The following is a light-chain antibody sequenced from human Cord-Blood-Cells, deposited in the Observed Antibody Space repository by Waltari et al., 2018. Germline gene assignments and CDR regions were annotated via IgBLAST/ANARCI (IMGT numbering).Light chain of an antibody. CDR3: CSYAGSSTFVV. V-gene: IGLV2-23*02. Sequence: QSALTQPASVSGSPGQSINLSCTGTSSDVGSYNLVSWYQQHPGKAPKLMIYEVSKRPSGVSNRFSGSKSGNTASLTISGLQAEDEADYYCCSYAGSSTFVVFGGGTKLTVL. CDR2: EVS. CDR1: SSDVGSYNL. J-gene: IGLJ2*01.